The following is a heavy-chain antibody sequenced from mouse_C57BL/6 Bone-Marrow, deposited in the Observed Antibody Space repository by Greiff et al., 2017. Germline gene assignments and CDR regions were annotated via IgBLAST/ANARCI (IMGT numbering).Heavy chain of an antibody. CDR2: ISNGGGST. Sequence: EVHLVESGGGLVQPGGSLKLSCAASGFTFSDYYMYWVRQTPEKRLEWVAYISNGGGSTYYPDTVKGRFTISRDNAKNTLYLQMSRLKSEDTAMYYCAIHQIYYGYDEIFDVWGTGTTVTVSS. D-gene: IGHD2-2*01. J-gene: IGHJ1*03. CDR1: GFTFSDYY. V-gene: IGHV5-12*01. CDR3: AIHQIYYGYDEIFDV.